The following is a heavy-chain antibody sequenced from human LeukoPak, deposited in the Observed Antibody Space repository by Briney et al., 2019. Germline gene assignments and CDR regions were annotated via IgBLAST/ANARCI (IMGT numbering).Heavy chain of an antibody. Sequence: PGGSLRLSCAASGFTFSSYEMNWVRQAPGKGLEWVSYISSSGSTIYYADSVKGRFTISRDNAKNSLYLQMNSLGAEDTAVYYCARREENWFDPWGQGTLVTVSS. CDR3: ARREENWFDP. J-gene: IGHJ5*02. CDR1: GFTFSSYE. V-gene: IGHV3-48*03. D-gene: IGHD1-26*01. CDR2: ISSSGSTI.